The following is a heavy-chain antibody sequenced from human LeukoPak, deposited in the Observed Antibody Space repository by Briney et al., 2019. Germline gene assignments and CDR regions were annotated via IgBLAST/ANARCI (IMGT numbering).Heavy chain of an antibody. V-gene: IGHV4-38-2*02. CDR3: ARVDSSSSFDY. CDR2: IYHSGST. Sequence: PSETLSLTCTVSGYSISSGYYWGWIRQPPGKGLEWIGSIYHSGSTYYNPSLKSRVTISVDTSKNQFSLKLSSVTAADTAVYYCARVDSSSSFDYWGQGTLVTVSS. CDR1: GYSISSGYY. J-gene: IGHJ4*02. D-gene: IGHD6-6*01.